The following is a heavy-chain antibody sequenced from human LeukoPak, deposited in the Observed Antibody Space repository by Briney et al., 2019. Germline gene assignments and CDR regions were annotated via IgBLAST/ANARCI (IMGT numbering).Heavy chain of an antibody. V-gene: IGHV3-23*01. CDR3: ARDLRDYDSSGYEGY. CDR2: ISGSGGAGT. J-gene: IGHJ4*02. Sequence: PGGSLRLSCAGSGFTFSSYAMSWVRQAPGKGLEWVSTISGSGGAGTYYADSVKGRFTISRDNSKNTLYLQMNSLRAEDTAVYYCARDLRDYDSSGYEGYWGQGTLVTVSS. D-gene: IGHD3-22*01. CDR1: GFTFSSYA.